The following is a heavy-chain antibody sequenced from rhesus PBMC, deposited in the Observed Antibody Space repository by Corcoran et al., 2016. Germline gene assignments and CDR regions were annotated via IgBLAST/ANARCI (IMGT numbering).Heavy chain of an antibody. CDR3: ARVGSSWSEWDTVGTEWYFDL. D-gene: IGHD5-42*01. CDR2: LYGSGGSN. Sequence: QVQLQESGPGLVTPSETLSLTCAVSGYSISSGYYWCWIRQPPWQGLEWIGSLYGSGGSNYLNPSLKSRVTLSVDTSKNQFSLKLSSVTAADTAVYYWARVGSSWSEWDTVGTEWYFDLWGPGTPITISS. CDR1: GYSISSGYY. V-gene: IGHV4S14*01. J-gene: IGHJ2*01.